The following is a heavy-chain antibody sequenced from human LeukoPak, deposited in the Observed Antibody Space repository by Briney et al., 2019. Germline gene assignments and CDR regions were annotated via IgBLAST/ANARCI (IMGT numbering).Heavy chain of an antibody. CDR2: ISYDGSNK. V-gene: IGHV3-30*18. D-gene: IGHD6-19*01. Sequence: GGSLRLSCAASGFTFSSYGMHWVRQAPGKGLEWVAVISYDGSNKYYADSVKGRFTISRDNSKNTLYLQMNSLRAEDTAVYYCAKSTSAGYYYYGMDVWGQGTMVTVSS. J-gene: IGHJ6*02. CDR3: AKSTSAGYYYYGMDV. CDR1: GFTFSSYG.